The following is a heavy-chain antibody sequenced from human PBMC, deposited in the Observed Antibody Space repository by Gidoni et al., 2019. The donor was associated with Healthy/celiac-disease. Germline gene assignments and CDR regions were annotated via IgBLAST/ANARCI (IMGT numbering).Heavy chain of an antibody. V-gene: IGHV4-59*01. D-gene: IGHD4-17*01. CDR2: IYYSGST. CDR1: GGSISSYY. Sequence: QVQLQESGPGLAKPSETLSLTCTVSGGSISSYYWSWSRQPPGKGLEWIGYIYYSGSTNYNPSLKSRVTISVDTSKNQFSLKLSSVTAADTAVYYCAGATVTSYFDYWGQGTLVTVSS. J-gene: IGHJ4*02. CDR3: AGATVTSYFDY.